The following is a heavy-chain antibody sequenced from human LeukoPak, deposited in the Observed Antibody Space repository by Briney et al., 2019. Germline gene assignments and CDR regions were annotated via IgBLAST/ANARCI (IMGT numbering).Heavy chain of an antibody. CDR3: AKRQLVPEGLFDY. Sequence: PGGSLRLSCAASGFTFSSYAMSWVRQAPGKGLECVSTISGSGDTTYYADSVKGRFTISRDNSKNTLYLQMNSLRADDTAIYYCAKRQLVPEGLFDYWGQGTLVTVSS. D-gene: IGHD6-13*01. J-gene: IGHJ4*02. CDR2: ISGSGDTT. CDR1: GFTFSSYA. V-gene: IGHV3-23*01.